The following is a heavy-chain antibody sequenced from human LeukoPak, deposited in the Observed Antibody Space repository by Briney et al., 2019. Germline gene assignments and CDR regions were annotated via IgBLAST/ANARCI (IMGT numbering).Heavy chain of an antibody. CDR1: GYTFASYY. V-gene: IGHV1-46*01. Sequence: ASVKVSCKASGYTFASYYMHWVRQAPGQGLEWMGIINPSGGSTSYAQKFQGRVTMTRDTSTSTVYMELSSLRSEDTAVYYCARGMGYCSGGSCYFDGMDVWGQGTTVTVSS. D-gene: IGHD2-15*01. CDR2: INPSGGST. CDR3: ARGMGYCSGGSCYFDGMDV. J-gene: IGHJ6*02.